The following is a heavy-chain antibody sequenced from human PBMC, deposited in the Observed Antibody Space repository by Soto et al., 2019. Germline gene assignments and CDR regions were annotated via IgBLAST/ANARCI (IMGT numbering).Heavy chain of an antibody. D-gene: IGHD3-16*02. CDR2: ITGHNGNT. CDR1: GYTFASYG. V-gene: IGHV1-18*01. CDR3: ARVVLTRYGVFDY. J-gene: IGHJ4*02. Sequence: QVQLVQSGAEVKKPGASVKVSCKASGYTFASYGISWVRQAPGQGLEWMGWITGHNGNTNYPQKFKGRVTMTTDTSTSTAYMELRSLRSDDTALYYCARVVLTRYGVFDYWGQGTLVTVSS.